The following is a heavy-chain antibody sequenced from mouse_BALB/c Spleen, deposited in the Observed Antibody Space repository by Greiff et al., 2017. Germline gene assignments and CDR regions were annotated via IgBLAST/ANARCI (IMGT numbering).Heavy chain of an antibody. CDR2: ISSGSSTI. CDR3: ARSGLRLRDWYFDV. D-gene: IGHD1-2*01. CDR1: GFTFSSFG. Sequence: EVKVVESGGGLVQPGGSRKLSCAASGFTFSSFGMHWVRQAPEKGLEWVAYISSGSSTIYYADTVKGRFTISRDNPKNTLFLQMTSLRSEDTAMYYCARSGLRLRDWYFDVWGAGTTVTVSS. V-gene: IGHV5-17*02. J-gene: IGHJ1*01.